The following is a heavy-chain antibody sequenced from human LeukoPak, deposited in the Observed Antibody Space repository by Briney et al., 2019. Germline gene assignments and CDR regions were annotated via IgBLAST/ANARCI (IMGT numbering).Heavy chain of an antibody. J-gene: IGHJ5*02. Sequence: GESLKISCKGSGYSFTSYWIGWVRQMPGKGLEWMGIIYPGDSDTRYSPSFQGQVTISADKSISTAYLRWSSLKASDTAMYYCAMLAVAGTRGQNWFDPWGQGTLVTVSS. CDR1: GYSFTSYW. D-gene: IGHD6-19*01. CDR2: IYPGDSDT. CDR3: AMLAVAGTRGQNWFDP. V-gene: IGHV5-51*01.